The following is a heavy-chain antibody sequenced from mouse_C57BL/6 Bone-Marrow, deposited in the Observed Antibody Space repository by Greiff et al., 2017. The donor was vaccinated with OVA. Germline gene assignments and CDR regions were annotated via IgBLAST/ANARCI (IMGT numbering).Heavy chain of an antibody. J-gene: IGHJ1*03. Sequence: VKLQQPGAELVKPGASVKLSCKASGYTFTSYWLHWVKKRPGRGLEWIGRIDPNRGGTKYNEKFKSKATLTVDKPSSTAYMQLSSLTSEDSAFYSCARYNYYGSSYWYFDVWGTGPTVTVSS. D-gene: IGHD1-1*01. CDR1: GYTFTSYW. V-gene: IGHV1-72*01. CDR2: IDPNRGGT. CDR3: ARYNYYGSSYWYFDV.